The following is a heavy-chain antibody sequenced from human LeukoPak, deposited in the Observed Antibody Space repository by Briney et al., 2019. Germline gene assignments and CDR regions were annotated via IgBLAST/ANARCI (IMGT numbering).Heavy chain of an antibody. Sequence: GESLKISCKGSGCSFTSYWIAWVRQMPGKGLEWMGIIYPGDSDTGYSPSFQGQVTISADKSISTAYLQWSSLKASDTAMYYCARYCSGGSCYSRDAFDIWGQGTMVTVSS. D-gene: IGHD2-15*01. CDR3: ARYCSGGSCYSRDAFDI. V-gene: IGHV5-51*01. J-gene: IGHJ3*02. CDR2: IYPGDSDT. CDR1: GCSFTSYW.